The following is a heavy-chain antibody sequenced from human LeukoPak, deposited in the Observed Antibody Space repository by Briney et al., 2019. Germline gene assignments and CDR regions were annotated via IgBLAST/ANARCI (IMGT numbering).Heavy chain of an antibody. CDR2: ITRGGSST. V-gene: IGHV3-23*01. CDR1: GFSFNSYA. J-gene: IGHJ4*02. D-gene: IGHD2-2*01. Sequence: GGSLRLSCAASGFSFNSYAMSWVRQAPGKGLEWVSTITRGGSSTFYADSVKGRFTISRDNSKNTLYLQMNSLRAEDTAVFYCTRDHPDCRGPSCLLFDYWGQGTLVTVSS. CDR3: TRDHPDCRGPSCLLFDY.